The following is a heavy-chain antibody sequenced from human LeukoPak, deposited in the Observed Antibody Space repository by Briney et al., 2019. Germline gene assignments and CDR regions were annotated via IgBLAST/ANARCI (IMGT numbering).Heavy chain of an antibody. CDR2: ISYDGSNK. Sequence: PGRSLRLSCAASGFTFSSYGMHWVRQAPGKGLEWVAVISYDGSNKYYADSVKGRFTISRDNSKNTLYLQMNSLRAEDTTVYFCARDEIGVTTRGNYYSYMDVWGKGTTVTVSS. D-gene: IGHD5-12*01. CDR1: GFTFSSYG. CDR3: ARDEIGVTTRGNYYSYMDV. J-gene: IGHJ6*03. V-gene: IGHV3-30*03.